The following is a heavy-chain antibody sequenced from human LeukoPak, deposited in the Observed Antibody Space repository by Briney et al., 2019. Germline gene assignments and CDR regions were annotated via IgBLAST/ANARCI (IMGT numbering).Heavy chain of an antibody. CDR2: IKQDGSEK. CDR3: ARAAYCGGDCYSEGEHFDY. J-gene: IGHJ4*02. V-gene: IGHV3-7*01. D-gene: IGHD2-21*02. Sequence: PGGSLRLSCAASGFTFSSYWMSWVRQAPGKGLEWVANIKQDGSEKYYVDSVKGRFTISRDNAKNSLYLQMNSLRAEDTAVYYCARAAYCGGDCYSEGEHFDYWGQGTLVTVSS. CDR1: GFTFSSYW.